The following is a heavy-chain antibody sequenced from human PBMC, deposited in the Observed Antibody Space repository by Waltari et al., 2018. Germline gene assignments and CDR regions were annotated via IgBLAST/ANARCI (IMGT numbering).Heavy chain of an antibody. D-gene: IGHD3-3*01. CDR2: ISSSGSYI. CDR3: ATPSDFWSGYPLDY. CDR1: GFTFSSYE. Sequence: EVQLVESGGGLVQPGGSLRLSCAASGFTFSSYEMNWVCQAPGKGLEWVSYISSSGSYIYYADSVKGRFTISRDNAKNSLYLQMNSLRSEDTAVYYCATPSDFWSGYPLDYWGQGTLVTVSS. V-gene: IGHV3-48*03. J-gene: IGHJ4*02.